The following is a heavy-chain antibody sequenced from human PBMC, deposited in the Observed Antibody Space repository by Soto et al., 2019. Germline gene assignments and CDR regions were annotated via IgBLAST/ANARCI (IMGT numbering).Heavy chain of an antibody. Sequence: GGSLRLSCAASGFTFSSYGMHWVRQAPGKGLEWVAVISYDGSNKYYADSVKGRFTISRDNSKNTLYLQMNSLRAEDTAVYYCAKYGGEAVTDKYYYYGMDVWGQGTTVTVSS. V-gene: IGHV3-30*18. J-gene: IGHJ6*02. CDR2: ISYDGSNK. CDR3: AKYGGEAVTDKYYYYGMDV. D-gene: IGHD6-19*01. CDR1: GFTFSSYG.